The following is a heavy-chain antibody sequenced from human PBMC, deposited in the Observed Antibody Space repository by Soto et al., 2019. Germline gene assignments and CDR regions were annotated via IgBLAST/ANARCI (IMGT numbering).Heavy chain of an antibody. CDR2: INHSGST. CDR1: GGSISSYY. D-gene: IGHD3-16*01. CDR3: ARGWITFGGADYFDY. Sequence: SETLSLTCTVSGGSISSYYWSWIRQPPGKGLEWIGEINHSGSTNYNPSLKSRVTISVDTSKNQFSLKLSSVTAADTAVYYCARGWITFGGADYFDYWGQGTLVTVSS. V-gene: IGHV4-34*01. J-gene: IGHJ4*02.